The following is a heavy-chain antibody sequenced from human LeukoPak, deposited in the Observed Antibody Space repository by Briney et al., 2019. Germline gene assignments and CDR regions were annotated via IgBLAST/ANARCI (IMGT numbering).Heavy chain of an antibody. CDR2: ISGSGGST. D-gene: IGHD2-21*02. J-gene: IGHJ3*02. Sequence: GGSLRLSCAASGFTFSSYAMSWVRQAPGKGLEWVSAISGSGGSTYYADSVKGRFTISRDNSKNTLYLQMNSLRAEDTAVYYCANGLAYCGGDCYRAGAFDIWGRGTMVTVSS. CDR1: GFTFSSYA. CDR3: ANGLAYCGGDCYRAGAFDI. V-gene: IGHV3-23*01.